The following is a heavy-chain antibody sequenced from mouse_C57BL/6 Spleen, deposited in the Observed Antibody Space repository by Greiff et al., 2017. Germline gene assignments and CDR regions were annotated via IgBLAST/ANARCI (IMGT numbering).Heavy chain of an antibody. D-gene: IGHD1-1*01. CDR3: ARGGNYYGPWFAY. Sequence: QVQLQQPGAELVKPGASVKMSCKASGYTFTSYWITWVKQRPGQGLEWIGDIYPGSGSTNYNEKFKSKATLTVDTSSSTAYMQLSSLTSEDAAVYYCARGGNYYGPWFAYWGQGTLVTVSA. V-gene: IGHV1-55*01. CDR2: IYPGSGST. CDR1: GYTFTSYW. J-gene: IGHJ3*01.